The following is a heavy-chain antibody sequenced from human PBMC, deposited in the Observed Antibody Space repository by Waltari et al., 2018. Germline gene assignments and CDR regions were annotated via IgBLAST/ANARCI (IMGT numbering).Heavy chain of an antibody. V-gene: IGHV3-30*18. CDR3: AKDRSNYSFYYYYGMDV. J-gene: IGHJ6*02. CDR1: GFTFSSYG. Sequence: QVQLVESGGGVVQPGRSLRLSCAASGFTFSSYGMHWVRQAPGKGLEWVAVISYDGSKKYYADSVKGRFTISRDNSKNTLCLQMNSLRAEDTAVYYCAKDRSNYSFYYYYGMDVWGQGTTVTVSS. CDR2: ISYDGSKK. D-gene: IGHD4-4*01.